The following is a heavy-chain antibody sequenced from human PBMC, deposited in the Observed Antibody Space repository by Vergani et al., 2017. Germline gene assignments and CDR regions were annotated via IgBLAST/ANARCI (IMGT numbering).Heavy chain of an antibody. J-gene: IGHJ4*02. D-gene: IGHD3-22*01. CDR3: ARGGYYDSSGYRHLGFDY. CDR1: GGTFSSYA. Sequence: QVQLVQSGAEVKKPGSSVKVSCKASGGTFSSYAISWVRQAPGQGLEWMGRIIPIFGTANYAQKFQGSVTITADESTSTAYMELSSLRSDDTAVYYCARGGYYDSSGYRHLGFDYWGQGTLVTVAS. V-gene: IGHV1-69*18. CDR2: IIPIFGTA.